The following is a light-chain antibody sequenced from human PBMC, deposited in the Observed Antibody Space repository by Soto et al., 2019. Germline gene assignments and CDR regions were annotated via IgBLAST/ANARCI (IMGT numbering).Light chain of an antibody. V-gene: IGKV1-39*01. J-gene: IGKJ4*01. CDR1: QSISSY. Sequence: DIQRTQSPSSLSASVGDRVTITCRASQSISSYLNWYQQKPGKAPKLLIYAASSLQSGVPSRFSGSGSGTDFTLTISSLQPEDIATYYCQQYDNLPLTFGGGTKVDI. CDR2: AAS. CDR3: QQYDNLPLT.